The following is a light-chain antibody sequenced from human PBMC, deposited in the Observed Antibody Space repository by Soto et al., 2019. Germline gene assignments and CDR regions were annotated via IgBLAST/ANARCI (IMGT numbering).Light chain of an antibody. V-gene: IGKV3-20*01. CDR3: QQYVRSPLT. CDR1: QSVSSNY. CDR2: DTS. Sequence: EIVLTQSPGTLSLSPGERATLSCRASQSVSSNYLAWYQQKPGQAPRLVIYDTSNRATGIPDRFSGSGSGTDFTLTISRLEPEDFAVYYCQQYVRSPLTFGGGTKVEIK. J-gene: IGKJ4*01.